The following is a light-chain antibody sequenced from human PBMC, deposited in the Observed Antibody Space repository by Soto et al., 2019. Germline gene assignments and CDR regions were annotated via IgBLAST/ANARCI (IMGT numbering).Light chain of an antibody. CDR3: QQYHHWPVT. CDR1: QSVTRN. CDR2: AAS. J-gene: IGKJ4*01. V-gene: IGKV3-15*01. Sequence: EILMTQSPSTLSVSPGERVTLSCRASQSVTRNLAWYQHTPGQSPRLLISAASSGATGLPSRFSGSGSGTDFTLTISSLQSEDAAVYYCQQYHHWPVTFGGGTKVDIK.